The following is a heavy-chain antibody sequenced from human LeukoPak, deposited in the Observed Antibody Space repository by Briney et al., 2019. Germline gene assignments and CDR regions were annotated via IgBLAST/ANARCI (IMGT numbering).Heavy chain of an antibody. D-gene: IGHD5-12*01. CDR2: INHSGST. CDR1: GGSFSGYY. CDR3: ARDMGYDLYYFDY. Sequence: PSETLSLTCAVYGGSFSGYYWSWIRQPPGKGLEWIGEINHSGSTYYNPSLKSRVTISVDTSKNQFSLKLSSVTAADTAVYYCARDMGYDLYYFDYWGQGTLVTVSS. V-gene: IGHV4-34*01. J-gene: IGHJ4*02.